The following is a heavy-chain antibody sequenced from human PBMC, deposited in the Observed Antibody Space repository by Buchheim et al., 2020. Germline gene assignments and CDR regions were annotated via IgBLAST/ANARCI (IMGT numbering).Heavy chain of an antibody. CDR3: AKEVGGSYPDY. CDR1: GFTFSSYG. CDR2: ISYDGSNK. D-gene: IGHD1-26*01. Sequence: QVQLVESGGGVVQPGRSLRLSCAASGFTFSSYGMHWVRQAPGKGLEWVAVISYDGSNKYYADSVKGRFTISRDNSKNTPYLQMNSLRAEDTAVYYCAKEVGGSYPDYWGQGTL. J-gene: IGHJ4*02. V-gene: IGHV3-30*18.